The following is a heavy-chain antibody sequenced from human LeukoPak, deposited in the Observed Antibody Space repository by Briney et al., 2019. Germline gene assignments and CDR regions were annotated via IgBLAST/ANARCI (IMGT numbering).Heavy chain of an antibody. V-gene: IGHV3-48*04. D-gene: IGHD2-2*01. Sequence: GGSLRLSCAASGFTFSSYGMNWVRQAPGKGLEWVSYISSSSSTIYYADSVKGRFTISRDNAKNTLYLQMNSLRAEDTAVYYCARGCSSTSCPFDYWGQGTLVTVSS. CDR2: ISSSSSTI. CDR1: GFTFSSYG. CDR3: ARGCSSTSCPFDY. J-gene: IGHJ4*02.